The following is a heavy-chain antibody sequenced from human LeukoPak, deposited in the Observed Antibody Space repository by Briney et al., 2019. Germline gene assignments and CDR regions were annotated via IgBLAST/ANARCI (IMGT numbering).Heavy chain of an antibody. V-gene: IGHV3-43*02. CDR1: GFTFDDYA. CDR3: TKDHSGYAGDYFDY. Sequence: GGSLRLSCAASGFTFDDYAMHWVRQAPGKGLECVSLISGDGGGTYYADSVKGRFTISRDSSKNSLYLQMNSLRTDDTALYYCTKDHSGYAGDYFDYWGQGTLVTVSS. D-gene: IGHD5-12*01. CDR2: ISGDGGGT. J-gene: IGHJ4*02.